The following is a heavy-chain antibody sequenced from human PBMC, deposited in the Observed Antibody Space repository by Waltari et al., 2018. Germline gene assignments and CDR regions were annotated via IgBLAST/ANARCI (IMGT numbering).Heavy chain of an antibody. J-gene: IGHJ4*02. D-gene: IGHD4-17*01. CDR1: GFTFSSYG. CDR2: IRYDESNK. Sequence: QVQLVVSGGGVVQPGGCLRLPCAASGFTFSSYGMHWVLRAPGKGGRWVAFIRYDESNKNNADSEKGRFTNSRDNSKNTLYLQMNSRRAEETAVYYGAKATTVTTLPSDYWGQGTLVTVSS. CDR3: AKATTVTTLPSDY. V-gene: IGHV3-30*02.